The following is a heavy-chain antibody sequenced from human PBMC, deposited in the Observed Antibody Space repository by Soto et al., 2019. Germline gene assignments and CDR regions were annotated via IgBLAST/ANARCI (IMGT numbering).Heavy chain of an antibody. CDR3: ARDRRYRSSSYGMDV. CDR2: ISAYNGNT. D-gene: IGHD6-6*01. J-gene: IGHJ6*02. V-gene: IGHV1-18*01. Sequence: QVQLVQSGAEVKKPGASVKVSCKASGYTFTSYGISWVRQAPGQGLEWMGWISAYNGNTNYAQKLQGRVTMTTDTSTRTAYMELRSLRSDDTAVYYCARDRRYRSSSYGMDVWGQGTTVTVSS. CDR1: GYTFTSYG.